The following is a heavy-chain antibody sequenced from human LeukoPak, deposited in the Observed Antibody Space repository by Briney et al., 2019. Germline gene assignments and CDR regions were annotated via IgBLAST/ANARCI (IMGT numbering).Heavy chain of an antibody. D-gene: IGHD1-26*01. Sequence: GGSLRLSCAASGFTFSSYWMSWVRQAPGKGLEWVANIKQDGSEKYYVDSVKGRFTISRDNAKNSLYLQMNSLRAEDTAVYYCARDDGSGSSDAFDIWGQGTMVTVSS. CDR2: IKQDGSEK. V-gene: IGHV3-7*01. J-gene: IGHJ3*02. CDR3: ARDDGSGSSDAFDI. CDR1: GFTFSSYW.